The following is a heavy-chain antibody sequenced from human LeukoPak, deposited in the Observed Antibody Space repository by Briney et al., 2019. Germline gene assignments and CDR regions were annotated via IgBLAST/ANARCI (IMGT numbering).Heavy chain of an antibody. Sequence: SETLSLTCTVSGASFSSYYRSWIRQPPGKGLEWIGYIYYSGSTNYNPSLKSRVTISVDTSKNQFSLRLSSVTAADTAVYYCARHRYYYDSSGYYYQPWGQGTLVTVSS. J-gene: IGHJ5*02. CDR3: ARHRYYYDSSGYYYQP. CDR2: IYYSGST. V-gene: IGHV4-59*01. CDR1: GASFSSYY. D-gene: IGHD3-22*01.